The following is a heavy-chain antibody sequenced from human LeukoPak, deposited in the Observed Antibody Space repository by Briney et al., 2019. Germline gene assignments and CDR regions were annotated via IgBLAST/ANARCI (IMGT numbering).Heavy chain of an antibody. Sequence: PGGSLRLSCAASGFPFSSYSMNWVRQAPGKGLEWVSSISSSSSYIYYADSVKGRFTISRDNAKNSLYLQMNSLRAEDTAVYYCARDSPPGAGYMDVWGRGTTVTVSS. CDR1: GFPFSSYS. CDR3: ARDSPPGAGYMDV. CDR2: ISSSSSYI. V-gene: IGHV3-21*01. J-gene: IGHJ6*03. D-gene: IGHD1-26*01.